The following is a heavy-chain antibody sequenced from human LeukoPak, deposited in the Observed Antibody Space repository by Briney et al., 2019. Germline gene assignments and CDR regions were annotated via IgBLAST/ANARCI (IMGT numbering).Heavy chain of an antibody. J-gene: IGHJ4*02. V-gene: IGHV3-33*01. D-gene: IGHD3-22*01. CDR1: GXSFSNYG. Sequence: GGSLRLSCVASGXSFSNYGFHWVRQAPGKGLEWVADIYYDGNTKYYGDSVKGRFTISRDNSENTLFLQMNSLRAEDTAVYYCYSMIVLGIRVINDYWGQGTLVTVSS. CDR3: YSMIVLGIRVINDY. CDR2: IYYDGNTK.